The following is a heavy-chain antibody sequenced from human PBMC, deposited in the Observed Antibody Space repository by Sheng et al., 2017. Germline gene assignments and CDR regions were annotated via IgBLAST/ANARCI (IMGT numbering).Heavy chain of an antibody. CDR1: GGSFSGYY. CDR3: ARAGRIRRYYMDV. CDR2: INHIGNT. Sequence: VQLQQWGGRTVEGLRRPLSLTCAVYGGSFSGYYWSWIRQPPGKGLEWIGEINHIGNTNYNPSLKSPSXHINRHVKNQFSLRLSSVTAADTAMFYCARAGRIRRYYMDVWGKGTTVTVSS. J-gene: IGHJ6*03. V-gene: IGHV4-34*01. D-gene: IGHD2-15*01.